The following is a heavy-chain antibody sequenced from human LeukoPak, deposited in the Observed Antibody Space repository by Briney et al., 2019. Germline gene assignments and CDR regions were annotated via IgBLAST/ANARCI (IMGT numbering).Heavy chain of an antibody. J-gene: IGHJ4*02. CDR2: IKSKTDGGTT. Sequence: NPGGSLRLSCAASGFNFDDYVMSWVRQAPGEGLEWVGRIKSKTDGGTTDYAAPVKGRFTISRDDSKNTLYLQMNSLKTEDTAVYYCTQYTYGFFQYWGQGTLVTVSS. CDR1: GFNFDDYV. D-gene: IGHD5-18*01. V-gene: IGHV3-15*01. CDR3: TQYTYGFFQY.